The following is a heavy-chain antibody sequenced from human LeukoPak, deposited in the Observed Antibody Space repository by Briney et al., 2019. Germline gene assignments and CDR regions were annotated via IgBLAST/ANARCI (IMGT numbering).Heavy chain of an antibody. J-gene: IGHJ3*02. CDR2: ISWNSGSI. D-gene: IGHD3-16*01. CDR1: GFTFDDYA. V-gene: IGHV3-9*01. Sequence: GGSLRLSCAASGFTFDDYAMHWVRQAPGKGLEWVSGISWNSGSIGYADSVKGRFTISRDNAKNSLYLQMNSLRAEDTALYYCAKDFHRLGESDAFDIWGQGTMVTVSS. CDR3: AKDFHRLGESDAFDI.